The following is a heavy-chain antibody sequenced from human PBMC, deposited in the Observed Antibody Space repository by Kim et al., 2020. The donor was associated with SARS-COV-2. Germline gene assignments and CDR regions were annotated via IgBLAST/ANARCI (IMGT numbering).Heavy chain of an antibody. CDR1: GYIFSGYW. CDR2: INPDFGGT. Sequence: ASVKVSCKASGYIFSGYWIHWVRQAPGQGLQWMGRINPDFGGTNYAQKFQGRVTMARDTSINTPYMELSRLTSDDMAIYYCAKAMCSGGDCSHWGYFDLWGRGTLVTVSS. V-gene: IGHV1-2*06. D-gene: IGHD2-21*02. CDR3: AKAMCSGGDCSHWGYFDL. J-gene: IGHJ2*01.